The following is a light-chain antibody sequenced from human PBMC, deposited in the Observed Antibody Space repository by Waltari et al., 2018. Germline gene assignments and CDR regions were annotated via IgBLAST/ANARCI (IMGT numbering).Light chain of an antibody. V-gene: IGKV1-17*01. CDR1: QGISNY. CDR2: SAS. J-gene: IGKJ3*01. CDR3: LQYNSKLFT. Sequence: DIQMTQSPSSLSASVGDRVTITCRASQGISNYLSWYQQKPGKAPKRLIYSASSLESGVPSRFSGSGSGTEFTLTISSLQPEDFAAYYCLQYNSKLFTFGPGTKLDIK.